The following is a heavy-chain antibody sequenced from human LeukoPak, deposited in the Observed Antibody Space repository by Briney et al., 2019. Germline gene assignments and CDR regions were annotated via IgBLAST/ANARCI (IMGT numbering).Heavy chain of an antibody. CDR1: GGSISSSSYY. J-gene: IGHJ4*02. CDR3: ARCISYYFDY. CDR2: IYYSGST. Sequence: SETLSLTCTVSGGSISSSSYYWGWIRQPPGRGLEWIGSIYYSGSTYYNPSPKSRVTISLDTSKNQFSLKLRSVTAADTAVYYCARCISYYFDYWGQGTLVTVSS. D-gene: IGHD3-3*02. V-gene: IGHV4-39*07.